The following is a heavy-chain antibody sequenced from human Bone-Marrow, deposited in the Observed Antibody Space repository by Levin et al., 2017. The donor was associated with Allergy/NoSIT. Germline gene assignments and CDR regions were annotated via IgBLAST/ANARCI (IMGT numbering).Heavy chain of an antibody. CDR3: ATSTPEYYKILSGHYENYWFDP. CDR1: GITLSDDW. D-gene: IGHD3-9*01. J-gene: IGHJ5*02. V-gene: IGHV3-15*01. CDR2: IKSEVDGGTT. Sequence: GESLKISCAASGITLSDDWMSWVRQAPGRGLEWVGRIKSEVDGGTTDYAAFAKDRFLISRDDSKNTLHLEMNSLKTEDTAVYYCATSTPEYYKILSGHYENYWFDPWGQGTLVTVSS.